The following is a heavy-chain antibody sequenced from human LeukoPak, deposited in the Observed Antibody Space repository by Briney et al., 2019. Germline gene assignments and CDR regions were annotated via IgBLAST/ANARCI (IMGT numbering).Heavy chain of an antibody. J-gene: IGHJ5*02. CDR3: AREERGGYCSSTSCYGRDWFDP. CDR2: ISSSGSTI. CDR1: GFTFSDYY. Sequence: GGSLRLSCAASGFTFSDYYMSWIRQAPGKGLEWVSYISSSGSTIYYADSVKGRFTIFRDNAKNSLYLQMNSLRAEDTAVYYCAREERGGYCSSTSCYGRDWFDPWGQGTLVTVSS. D-gene: IGHD2-2*01. V-gene: IGHV3-11*01.